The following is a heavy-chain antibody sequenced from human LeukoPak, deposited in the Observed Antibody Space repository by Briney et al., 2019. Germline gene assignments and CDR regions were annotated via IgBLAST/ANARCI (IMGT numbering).Heavy chain of an antibody. J-gene: IGHJ4*02. CDR1: GSTFSSYS. D-gene: IGHD1-26*01. CDR3: ARDWDGSNYGY. V-gene: IGHV3-48*01. Sequence: SGGSLRLSCAASGSTFSSYSMNWVRQAPGKGLEWVSYISSSSSTIYYADSVKGRFTISRDNAKNSLYLRMNSLRAEDTAVYYCARDWDGSNYGYWGQGTLVTVSS. CDR2: ISSSSSTI.